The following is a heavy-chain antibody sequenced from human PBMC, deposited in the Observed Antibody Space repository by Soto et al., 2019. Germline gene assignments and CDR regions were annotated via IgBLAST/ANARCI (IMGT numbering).Heavy chain of an antibody. D-gene: IGHD4-17*01. V-gene: IGHV3-53*04. CDR3: ATRSVTAPR. CDR1: GFSVSSNY. J-gene: IGHJ4*02. CDR2: IYSGGST. Sequence: VQLVESGGGLVQPGGSLRLSCAASGFSVSSNYMSWVRQAPGKGLECVSLIYSGGSTYYADSVKGRFTISRHNFNNTRSLQMNSLRSDDTAVYYCATRSVTAPRWGQGTLVTVSS.